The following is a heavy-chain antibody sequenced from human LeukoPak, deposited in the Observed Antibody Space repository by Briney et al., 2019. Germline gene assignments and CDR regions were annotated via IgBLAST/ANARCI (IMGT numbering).Heavy chain of an antibody. V-gene: IGHV4-61*01. D-gene: IGHD1-26*01. CDR2: IYSSGST. Sequence: PSQTLSLTCTVSGASISSGSYYWSWIRQPPGKGLEWIGYIYSSGSTSYNPSLKSRVTMSLDASKNQFSLELNSVTPADTAVYYCARGGNYWPQWWFDPWGRGTLVSVSS. CDR1: GASISSGSYY. CDR3: ARGGNYWPQWWFDP. J-gene: IGHJ5*02.